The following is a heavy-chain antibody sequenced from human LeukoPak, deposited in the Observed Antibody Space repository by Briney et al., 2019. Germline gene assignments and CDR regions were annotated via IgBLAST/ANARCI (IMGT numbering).Heavy chain of an antibody. CDR1: GFTFTRYA. Sequence: GGSLRLSCAASGFTFTRYALSWVRQAPGKGLEWVSAISVSGDGTYYADSVKGRFTISRDNSRNMLFLQMNSLTTEDTAVYYCAKDLLFPKFGSESWGQGTLVTVSS. V-gene: IGHV3-23*01. D-gene: IGHD2-21*02. CDR2: ISVSGDGT. CDR3: AKDLLFPKFGSES. J-gene: IGHJ5*02.